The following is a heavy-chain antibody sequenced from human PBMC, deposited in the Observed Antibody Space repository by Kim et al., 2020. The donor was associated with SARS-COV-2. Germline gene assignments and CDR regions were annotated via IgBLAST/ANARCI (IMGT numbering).Heavy chain of an antibody. CDR3: APRGSSGGSKYDFDY. V-gene: IGHV3-23*01. CDR2: ISSDGGAS. Sequence: GGSLRLSCAASGFTFSNYAMTWVRQAPGKGLDWVSVISSDGGASFYSDSVKGRFTVSRDNSKSTLFLQMNSLRAEDTAIYYCAPRGSSGGSKYDFDYWGQGTLVTVSS. J-gene: IGHJ4*02. D-gene: IGHD2-15*01. CDR1: GFTFSNYA.